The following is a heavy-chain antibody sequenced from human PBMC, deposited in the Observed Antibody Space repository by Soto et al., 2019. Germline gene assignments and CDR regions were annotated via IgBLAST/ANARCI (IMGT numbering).Heavy chain of an antibody. D-gene: IGHD6-6*01. Sequence: HWYAVSGVTFIDHAMRRILKAPGKGLEWVSAISGSGGSTYYADSVKGRFTISRDNSKNTLYLQMNSLRAEDTAVYYCPKDPDEYSSSVFDYWGQGTLVTVSS. CDR3: PKDPDEYSSSVFDY. J-gene: IGHJ4*02. V-gene: IGHV3-23*01. CDR2: ISGSGGST. CDR1: GVTFIDHA.